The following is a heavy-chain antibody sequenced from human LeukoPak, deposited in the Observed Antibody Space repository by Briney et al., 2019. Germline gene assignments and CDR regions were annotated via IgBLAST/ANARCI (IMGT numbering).Heavy chain of an antibody. CDR1: GGSISSGSYY. V-gene: IGHV4-61*02. CDR3: ARDSIAAAGTGL. CDR2: IYTSGST. D-gene: IGHD6-13*01. J-gene: IGHJ3*01. Sequence: SETLSLTCTVSGGSISSGSYYWSWIRQPAGKGLEWIGRIYTSGSTNYNPSLKSRVTLSVDTSKNQFSLKLRSVTAADTAVYYCARDSIAAAGTGLWGQGTMVTVS.